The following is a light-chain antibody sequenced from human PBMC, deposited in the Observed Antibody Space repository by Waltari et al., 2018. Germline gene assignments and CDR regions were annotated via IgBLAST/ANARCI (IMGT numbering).Light chain of an antibody. CDR3: QVWEGSGDHAV. CDR1: NIGSKS. CDR2: LDS. V-gene: IGLV3-21*01. J-gene: IGLJ2*01. Sequence: SYVLTQPPSVSVAPGQTATVTCGGNNIGSKSVHWYLLKSGQAPELVIYLDSDRPSGIPERFSASNSGNTVTLTISRVEAGDEADYYCQVWEGSGDHAVFGGGTKLTVL.